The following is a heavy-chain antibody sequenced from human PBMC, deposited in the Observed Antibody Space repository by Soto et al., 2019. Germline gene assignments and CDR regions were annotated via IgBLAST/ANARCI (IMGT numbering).Heavy chain of an antibody. CDR1: GGSFSGYY. J-gene: IGHJ4*02. V-gene: IGHV4-34*01. D-gene: IGHD1-26*01. CDR2: INHSGST. CDR3: ARGEVRELLSPPVFDY. Sequence: SETLSLTCAVYGGSFSGYYWSWIRQPPGKGLEWIGEINHSGSTNYNPSLKSRVTISVDTSKNQFSLKLSSVTAADTAVYYCARGEVRELLSPPVFDYWGQGTLVTVSS.